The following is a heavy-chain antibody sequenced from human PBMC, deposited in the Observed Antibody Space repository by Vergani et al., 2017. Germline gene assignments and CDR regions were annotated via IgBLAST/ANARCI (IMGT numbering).Heavy chain of an antibody. CDR2: ISAYNGNT. CDR1: GGTFSSYA. D-gene: IGHD1-26*01. V-gene: IGHV1-18*01. CDR3: ARTFLGATIGFGFDY. J-gene: IGHJ4*02. Sequence: QVQLVQSGAEVKKPGSSVKVSCKASGGTFSSYAISWVRQAPGHGLEWMGWISAYNGNTNYAQKLQGRVTMTTDTSTSTAYMELRSLRSDDTAVYYCARTFLGATIGFGFDYWGQGTLVTVSS.